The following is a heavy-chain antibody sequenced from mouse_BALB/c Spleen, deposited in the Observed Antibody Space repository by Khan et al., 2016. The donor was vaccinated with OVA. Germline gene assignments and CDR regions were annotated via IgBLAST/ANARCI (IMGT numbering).Heavy chain of an antibody. CDR2: INPHIGET. CDR1: GYSFTGYF. J-gene: IGHJ2*01. CDR3: ARKNGGDFDY. V-gene: IGHV1-20*02. Sequence: EVQLQESGPELVKPGASVKISCKASGYSFTGYFMNWVMQSHGKRLEWIGRINPHIGETFYNQKFTDKATLTVDESSTTAHMELRSLASEDSAVYYCARKNGGDFDYWGQGTTLTVSS. D-gene: IGHD1-1*01.